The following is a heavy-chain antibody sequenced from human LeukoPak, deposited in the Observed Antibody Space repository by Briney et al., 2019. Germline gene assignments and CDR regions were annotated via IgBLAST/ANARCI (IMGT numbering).Heavy chain of an antibody. CDR1: GFTFSSHW. J-gene: IGHJ4*02. CDR2: INSDGSSI. V-gene: IGHV3-74*01. D-gene: IGHD5-24*01. CDR3: ARGAGYNYPYYFDY. Sequence: GGSLRLSCAASGFTFSSHWMHWVRQAPGKGLVWVSRINSDGSSISYADSVKGRFTISRDNSKNTLYLQMNSLRAEDTAVYYCARGAGYNYPYYFDYWGQGTLVTVSS.